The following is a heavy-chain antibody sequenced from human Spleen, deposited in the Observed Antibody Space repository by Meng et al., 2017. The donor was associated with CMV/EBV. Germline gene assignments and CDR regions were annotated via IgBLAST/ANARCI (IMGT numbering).Heavy chain of an antibody. CDR2: ILFDGSNE. D-gene: IGHD1-26*01. J-gene: IGHJ4*02. CDR1: GFIFSNYG. CDR3: AKMVPSGSHNPEGY. Sequence: GGSLRLSCAASGFIFSNYGIHWVRQAPGKGLEWVGFILFDGSNEYYADSVKGRFTISRDNSKNTLYLQMNSLRSEDTAVYYCAKMVPSGSHNPEGYWGQGTLVTVSS. V-gene: IGHV3-30*02.